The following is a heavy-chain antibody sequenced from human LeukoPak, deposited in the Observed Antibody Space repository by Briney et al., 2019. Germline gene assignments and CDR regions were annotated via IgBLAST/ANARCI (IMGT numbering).Heavy chain of an antibody. V-gene: IGHV4-39*01. J-gene: IGHJ4*02. CDR1: GGSISSSNYY. CDR2: IYYSGST. CDR3: ARLRRFGELSIDY. D-gene: IGHD3-10*01. Sequence: PSETLSLTCTVSGGSISSSNYYWGWIRQPPGKGLEWIGSIYYSGSTYYNPSLKSRVTISVDTSKNQFSLKLSSVTAADTAVYYCARLRRFGELSIDYWGQGTLVTVSS.